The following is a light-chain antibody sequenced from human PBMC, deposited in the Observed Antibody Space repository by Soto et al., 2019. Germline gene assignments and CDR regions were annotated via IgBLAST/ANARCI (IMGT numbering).Light chain of an antibody. CDR3: HQSGTSRT. J-gene: IGKJ5*01. CDR1: QTISSTY. Sequence: EIVLTQSPGTLSLSPGESATLSCGASQTISSTYLAWYQQRPGQAPRLLIFAASRRATGIPDRFSGSGSGTDFTLTISRLERDNSTVYYYHQSGTSRTFGQG. CDR2: AAS. V-gene: IGKV3-20*01.